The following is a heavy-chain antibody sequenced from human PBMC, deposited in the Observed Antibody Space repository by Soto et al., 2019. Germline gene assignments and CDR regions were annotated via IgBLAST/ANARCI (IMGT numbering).Heavy chain of an antibody. V-gene: IGHV1-69*01. CDR1: GGTFSTYA. CDR3: ARSQGGSSSLDIYYYYYYGMDV. J-gene: IGHJ6*02. D-gene: IGHD2-15*01. CDR2: VIPIFVTR. Sequence: QVQLVQSGAEVKKPGSSVKVSCKAPGGTFSTYAISWVRQAPGRGLEWMGGVIPIFVTRKYAQKFQCRVTITANESTSTDYMELRSLRSEDTAVYYCARSQGGSSSLDIYYYYYYGMDVWGQGTTVTVSS.